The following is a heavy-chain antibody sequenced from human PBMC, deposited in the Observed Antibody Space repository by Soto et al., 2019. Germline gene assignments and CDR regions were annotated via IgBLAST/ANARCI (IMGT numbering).Heavy chain of an antibody. J-gene: IGHJ6*02. CDR1: GGSISSGDYY. D-gene: IGHD3-3*01. Sequence: PSETLSLTCTVSGGSISSGDYYWSWIRQPPGKGLEWIGYIYYSGSTNYNPSLKSRVTISVDTSKNQFSLKLSSVTAADTAVYYCARDYDFWSGYYYYYGMDVWGQGTTVTVSS. V-gene: IGHV4-61*08. CDR3: ARDYDFWSGYYYYYGMDV. CDR2: IYYSGST.